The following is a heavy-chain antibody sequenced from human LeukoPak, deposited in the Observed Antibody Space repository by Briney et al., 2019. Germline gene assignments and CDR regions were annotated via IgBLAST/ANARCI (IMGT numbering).Heavy chain of an antibody. D-gene: IGHD3-10*01. CDR3: ARWFGGGNNWFDP. CDR1: GGSFSGYY. Sequence: PSETLSLTCAVYGGSFSGYYWSWIRQPPGKGLEWIGYIYYSGSTYYNPSLKSRVTISVDTSKNQFSLKLSSVTAADTAVYYCARWFGGGNNWFDPWGQGTLVTVSS. CDR2: IYYSGST. V-gene: IGHV4-30-4*01. J-gene: IGHJ5*02.